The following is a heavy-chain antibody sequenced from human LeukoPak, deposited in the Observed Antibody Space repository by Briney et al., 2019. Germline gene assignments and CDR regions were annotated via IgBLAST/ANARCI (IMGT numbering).Heavy chain of an antibody. V-gene: IGHV3-21*01. CDR3: ASNTMIVV. J-gene: IGHJ4*02. CDR2: ISSSSSYI. Sequence: PGGSLRLSCAASGFTFSSHSMNWVRQAPGKGLEWVSSISSSSSYIYYADSVKGRFTISRDNAKNSLYLQMNSLGAEDTAVYYCASNTMIVVWGQGTLVTVSS. CDR1: GFTFSSHS. D-gene: IGHD3-22*01.